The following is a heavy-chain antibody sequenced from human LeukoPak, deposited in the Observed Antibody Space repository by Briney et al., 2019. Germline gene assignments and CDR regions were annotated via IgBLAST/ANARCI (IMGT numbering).Heavy chain of an antibody. CDR2: MNPNSGVT. V-gene: IGHV1-2*06. J-gene: IGHJ5*01. CDR1: GYTFTGNY. CDR3: ARGTTYYDDSGSYRSLDS. D-gene: IGHD3-10*01. Sequence: SVKVSCKASGYTFTGNYMHWVRQAPGQGLEWMGRMNPNSGVTDYAQTFQGRVTMTRDTSITTAYMELSRLRSDDTAVYFCARGTTYYDDSGSYRSLDSWGQGTLVIVSS.